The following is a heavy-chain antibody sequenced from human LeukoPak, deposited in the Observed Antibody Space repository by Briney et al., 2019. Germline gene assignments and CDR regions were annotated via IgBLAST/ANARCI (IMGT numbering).Heavy chain of an antibody. CDR3: AKDQFDDSSGYSTNY. Sequence: GGSLRPSCAASGFTFSSYAMSWVRQAPGKGLEWVSAISGSGGSTYYADSVKGRFTISRDNSKNTLYLQMNSLRAEDTAVYYCAKDQFDDSSGYSTNYWGQGTLVTVSS. CDR2: ISGSGGST. J-gene: IGHJ4*02. CDR1: GFTFSSYA. D-gene: IGHD3-22*01. V-gene: IGHV3-23*01.